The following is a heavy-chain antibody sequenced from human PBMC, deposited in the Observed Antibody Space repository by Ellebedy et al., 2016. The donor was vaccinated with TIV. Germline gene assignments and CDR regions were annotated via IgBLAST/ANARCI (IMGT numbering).Heavy chain of an antibody. CDR2: INPSFGTA. CDR1: GGTLTNYF. CDR3: ARYYYDRSGYPSFDY. V-gene: IGHV1-69*13. Sequence: SVKVSXXASGGTLTNYFVYWMRQAPGQGLEWMGRINPSFGTADSAQKFQGRLIITADESTTYMELSSLRSEDTAVYYCARYYYDRSGYPSFDYWGQGTLVTVSS. D-gene: IGHD3-22*01. J-gene: IGHJ4*02.